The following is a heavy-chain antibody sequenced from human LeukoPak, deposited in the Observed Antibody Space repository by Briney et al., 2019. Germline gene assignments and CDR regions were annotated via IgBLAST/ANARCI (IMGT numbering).Heavy chain of an antibody. V-gene: IGHV1-18*01. D-gene: IGHD5-18*01. CDR1: GYTFITYG. Sequence: ASVTVSCTASGYTFITYGINWVRQAPGQGRDWMGWITPYNGYTNYPQKFQGRVPVTPDPSTSTVYMELRSLRSDDTAVYYCARDKSRYNYGYNYWGQGTLVTVSS. J-gene: IGHJ4*02. CDR3: ARDKSRYNYGYNY. CDR2: ITPYNGYT.